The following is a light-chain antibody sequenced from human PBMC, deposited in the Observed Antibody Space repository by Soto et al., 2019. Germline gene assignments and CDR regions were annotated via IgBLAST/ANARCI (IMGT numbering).Light chain of an antibody. CDR3: MKSTQLPPT. J-gene: IGKJ5*01. CDR1: HSISGW. V-gene: IGKV1-5*01. Sequence: DIQMTQSPCTLSAPAVERGAITSRASHSISGWVAWYQQKAGKAPTLLIYGASSLQTGVPSRFSGSGSGTEFTLEISRVETDDVGIYYCMKSTQLPPTCGQGKRLAIK. CDR2: GAS.